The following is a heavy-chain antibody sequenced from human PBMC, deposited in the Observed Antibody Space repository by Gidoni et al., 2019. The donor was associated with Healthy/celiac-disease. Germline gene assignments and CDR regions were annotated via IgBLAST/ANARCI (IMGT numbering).Heavy chain of an antibody. CDR3: ARGRLGGSGSYYNPSYFDY. CDR1: GGSFSGYY. V-gene: IGHV4-34*01. D-gene: IGHD3-10*01. J-gene: IGHJ4*02. Sequence: QVQLQQWGAGLLKPSETLSLTCAVYGGSFSGYYWSWIRQPPGQGMEWIGEINHSGSTNYNPSLKSRVTISVDTSKNQFSLKLSSVTAADTAVYYCARGRLGGSGSYYNPSYFDYWGQGTLVTVSS. CDR2: INHSGST.